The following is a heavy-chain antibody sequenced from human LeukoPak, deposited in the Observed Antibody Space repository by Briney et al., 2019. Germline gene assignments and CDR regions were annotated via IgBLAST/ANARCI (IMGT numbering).Heavy chain of an antibody. Sequence: GASVKVSCKASGYTFTSYAMNWVRQAPGQGLEWMGWINPNSGGTNYAQKFQGRVTMTRDTSISTAYMELSRLRSDDTAVYYCARQWASAIWFDPWGQGTLVTVSS. CDR3: ARQWASAIWFDP. CDR1: GYTFTSYA. CDR2: INPNSGGT. J-gene: IGHJ5*02. D-gene: IGHD2-2*02. V-gene: IGHV1-2*02.